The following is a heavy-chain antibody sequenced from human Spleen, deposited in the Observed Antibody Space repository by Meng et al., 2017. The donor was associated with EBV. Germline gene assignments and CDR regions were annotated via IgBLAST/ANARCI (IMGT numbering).Heavy chain of an antibody. CDR2: INHSGST. J-gene: IGHJ5*02. V-gene: IGHV4-34*01. D-gene: IGHD6-13*01. CDR1: GGSFSGYY. Sequence: QGQRALWGAGILKPSETPSLTCAAFGGSFSGYYWGWIRQPQGKGLELIGEINHSGSTKYNPSLKSRVTISVDTSKNQFSLKLSSVTAADTAVYFCARAPLESSSSGWFDPWGQGTLVTVSS. CDR3: ARAPLESSSSGWFDP.